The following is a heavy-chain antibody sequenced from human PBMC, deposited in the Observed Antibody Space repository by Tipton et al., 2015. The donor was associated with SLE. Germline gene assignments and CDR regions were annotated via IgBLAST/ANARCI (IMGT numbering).Heavy chain of an antibody. J-gene: IGHJ5*02. CDR1: GGSISSRNYY. CDR2: IYYTGTTT. Sequence: TLSLTCTVSGGSISSRNYYWGWIRQPPGKGLEWIGSIYYTGTTTYYNSFLKSRVTMSVDTSKNQFSLRLTSVIAADTAVYYCAREQRQRGQQLLRGYNWFDPWGQGTLVIVSS. D-gene: IGHD6-25*01. V-gene: IGHV4-39*07. CDR3: AREQRQRGQQLLRGYNWFDP.